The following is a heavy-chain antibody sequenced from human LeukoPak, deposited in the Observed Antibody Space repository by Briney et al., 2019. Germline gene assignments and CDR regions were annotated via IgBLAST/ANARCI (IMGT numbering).Heavy chain of an antibody. CDR2: IYYSGST. CDR1: GGSISSYY. D-gene: IGHD1-26*01. Sequence: PSETLSLTCTVSGGSISSYYWSWIRQPPGKGLEWIGYIYYSGSTNYNPSLKSRVTISVDTSKNQFSLKLSSVTAADTAVYYCAREGSGSFIDYWGQGTLVTVSS. CDR3: AREGSGSFIDY. V-gene: IGHV4-59*01. J-gene: IGHJ4*02.